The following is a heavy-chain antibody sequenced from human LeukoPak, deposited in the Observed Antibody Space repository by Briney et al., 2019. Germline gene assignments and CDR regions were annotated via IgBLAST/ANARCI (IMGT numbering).Heavy chain of an antibody. CDR1: GGSISSGSYY. J-gene: IGHJ6*02. D-gene: IGHD2-2*02. Sequence: SGTLSLTCTVSGGSISSGSYYWSWIRQPAGKGLEWIGRIYTSGSTNYNPSLKSRVTISVDTSKNQFSLKLSSVTAADTAVYYCAREIGVRYCSSTSCYTPYYYYGMDVWGQGTTVTVSS. CDR3: AREIGVRYCSSTSCYTPYYYYGMDV. CDR2: IYTSGST. V-gene: IGHV4-61*02.